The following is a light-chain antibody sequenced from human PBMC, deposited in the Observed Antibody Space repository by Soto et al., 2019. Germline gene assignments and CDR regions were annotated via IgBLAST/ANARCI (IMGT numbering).Light chain of an antibody. J-gene: IGLJ2*01. Sequence: QSVLTQPASVSGSPGQSITISCTGTSSDVGGYNTVSWYQQHPGKAPKLMIYEVSNRPLGVSNRFSGSKSGNTASLTISGLQAEDEADYYCSSYTSSSTVVFGGGTKLTVL. CDR2: EVS. CDR3: SSYTSSSTVV. CDR1: SSDVGGYNT. V-gene: IGLV2-14*01.